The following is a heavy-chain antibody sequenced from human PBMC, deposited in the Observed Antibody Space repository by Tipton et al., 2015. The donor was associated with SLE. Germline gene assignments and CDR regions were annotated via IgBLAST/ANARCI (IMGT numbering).Heavy chain of an antibody. CDR1: GGSISSYY. CDR3: ARRKLGATTYDAFDI. J-gene: IGHJ3*02. D-gene: IGHD1-26*01. V-gene: IGHV4-59*01. CDR2: IYYSGST. Sequence: LRLSCTVSGGSISSYYWSWIRQPPGKGLEWIGYIYYSGSTNYNPSLKSRVTISVDTSKNQFSLKLSSVTAADTAVYYCARRKLGATTYDAFDIWGQGTMVTVSS.